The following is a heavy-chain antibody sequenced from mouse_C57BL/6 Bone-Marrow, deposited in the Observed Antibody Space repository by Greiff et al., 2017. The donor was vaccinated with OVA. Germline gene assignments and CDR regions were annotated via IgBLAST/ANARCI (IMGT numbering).Heavy chain of an antibody. V-gene: IGHV1-26*01. CDR2: INPNNGGT. CDR3: ARISYGYDKGY. Sequence: SGYTFTDYYMNWVMPCHGKSFEWIGDINPNNGGTSYNQKFKGKATLTVDKSSSTAYMELRSLTSEDSAVYYCARISYGYDKGYWGQGTTLTVSS. CDR1: GYTFTDYY. D-gene: IGHD2-2*01. J-gene: IGHJ2*01.